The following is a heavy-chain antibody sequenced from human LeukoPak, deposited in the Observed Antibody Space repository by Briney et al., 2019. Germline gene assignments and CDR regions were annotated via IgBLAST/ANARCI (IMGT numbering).Heavy chain of an antibody. Sequence: GESLKISCKISGFSFSAYWIAWVHQMPGKGLEWMGIIFPGDSDTTYSPSFQGQVTVSADKSISTAYLQWSNLKASDTAMYYCASKLGGQFYFDHWGQGTLITVSS. CDR3: ASKLGGQFYFDH. J-gene: IGHJ4*02. D-gene: IGHD2-15*01. CDR1: GFSFSAYW. CDR2: IFPGDSDT. V-gene: IGHV5-51*07.